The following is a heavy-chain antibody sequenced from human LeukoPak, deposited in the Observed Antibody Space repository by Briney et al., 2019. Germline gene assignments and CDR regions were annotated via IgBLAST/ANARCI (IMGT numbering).Heavy chain of an antibody. CDR2: IYPGDSDT. D-gene: IGHD1-26*01. Sequence: GESLKISCKGSGYSFTSYWIGWVRQMPGKGLEWMGIIYPGDSDTRYSPSFQGQVTISADKSISTAYLQWGSLKASDTAMYYCARFYSGSSRGGNWFDPWGQGTLVTVSS. V-gene: IGHV5-51*01. CDR3: ARFYSGSSRGGNWFDP. J-gene: IGHJ5*02. CDR1: GYSFTSYW.